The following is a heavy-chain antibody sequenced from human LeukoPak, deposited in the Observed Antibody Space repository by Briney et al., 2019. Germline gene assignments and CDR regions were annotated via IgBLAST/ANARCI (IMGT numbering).Heavy chain of an antibody. D-gene: IGHD2-15*01. CDR1: GGSISSYY. CDR2: IYYSGST. J-gene: IGHJ3*01. CDR3: ARERYRSGGSCYEV. V-gene: IGHV4-59*01. Sequence: SETLSLTCTVSGGSISSYYWSWIRQPPGKGLEWIGYIYYSGSTNYNPSLKSRVTISVDTSKNQFSLKLSSVTAADTAVYYCARERYRSGGSCYEVWGQGTMVTVSS.